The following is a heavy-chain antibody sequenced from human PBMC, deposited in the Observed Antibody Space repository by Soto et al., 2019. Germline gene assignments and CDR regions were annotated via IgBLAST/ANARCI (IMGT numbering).Heavy chain of an antibody. D-gene: IGHD1-26*01. CDR3: ARAAWELQDAFDI. CDR1: GFTFSSYA. V-gene: IGHV3-30-3*01. J-gene: IGHJ3*02. CDR2: ISYDGSNK. Sequence: GGSLRLSCAASGFTFSSYAMHWVRQAPGKGLEWVAVISYDGSNKYYADSVKGRFTISRDNSKNTLYLQMNSLRAEDTAVYYCARAAWELQDAFDIWGQGTMVTVSS.